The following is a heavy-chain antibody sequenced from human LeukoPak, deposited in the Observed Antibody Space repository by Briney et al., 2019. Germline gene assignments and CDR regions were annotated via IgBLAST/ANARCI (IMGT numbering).Heavy chain of an antibody. CDR1: GYTFTSFY. CDR3: ARDLDGSGYYPDY. V-gene: IGHV1-46*01. J-gene: IGHJ4*02. CDR2: INPSGGST. Sequence: GASVKVSCKASGYTFTSFYMHWVRQAPGQGLEWVGIINPSGGSTSYAQKFQGRVTMTRDTSTNTVYVELSSLISEDTAVYYCARDLDGSGYYPDYWGQGTLVTVSS. D-gene: IGHD3-22*01.